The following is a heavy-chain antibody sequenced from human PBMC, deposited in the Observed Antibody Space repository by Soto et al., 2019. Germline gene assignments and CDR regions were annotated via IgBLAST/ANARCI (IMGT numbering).Heavy chain of an antibody. CDR2: VSGSGGTT. Sequence: EVQLLDSGGGLVQPGGSLRLSCAASGFTFSSSAMSWVRQAPGKGLEWVSAVSGSGGTTYYSDSVRGRFTSSRDNSKNTLHLQMNSLRAEDTAIYFCARCTVDTIVTSGWCHYLDPWGQGTLVTVPS. CDR1: GFTFSSSA. V-gene: IGHV3-23*01. J-gene: IGHJ5*02. CDR3: ARCTVDTIVTSGWCHYLDP. D-gene: IGHD6-19*01.